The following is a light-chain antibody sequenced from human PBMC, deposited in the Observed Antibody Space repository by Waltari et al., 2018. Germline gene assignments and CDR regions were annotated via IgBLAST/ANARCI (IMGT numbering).Light chain of an antibody. CDR1: ADNVDILYL. CDR3: CSFAGYGIYV. CDR2: DIP. J-gene: IGLJ1*01. V-gene: IGLV2-23*02. Sequence: QSALTQPASVSGSLGQSITIPCSETADNVDILYLVSWYQRHPGRAPRLLIYDIPQRPSGISDRFSGSKSGKTASLTISGLQAEDEADYYCCSFAGYGIYVFGSGTHVTVL.